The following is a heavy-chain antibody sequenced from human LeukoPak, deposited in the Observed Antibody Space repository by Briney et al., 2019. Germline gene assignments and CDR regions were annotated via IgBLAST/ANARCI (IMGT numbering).Heavy chain of an antibody. CDR1: GFTFSSYW. V-gene: IGHV3-74*01. CDR2: INTDGSST. J-gene: IGHJ4*02. CDR3: ARALAVAGTGGLF. D-gene: IGHD6-19*01. Sequence: GGSLRLSCAASGFTFSSYWMHWVRQAPGKGLVWVSRINTDGSSTSYADSVKGRFTISRDNAKNTLFLQMNSLRAEDTAVYYCARALAVAGTGGLFWGQGTVVTVSS.